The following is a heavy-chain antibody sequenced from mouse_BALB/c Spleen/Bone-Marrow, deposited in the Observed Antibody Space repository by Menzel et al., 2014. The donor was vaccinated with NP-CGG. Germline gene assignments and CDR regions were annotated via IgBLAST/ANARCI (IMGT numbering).Heavy chain of an antibody. CDR2: ISSGVSYT. D-gene: IGHD1-1*01. V-gene: IGHV5-6*01. Sequence: VKVVESGGDLVKPGGSLKLSCATSGFTFSNYDVSWVRQTPDKRLEWVAIISSGVSYTYYPDSVKGRFTISRDNAKNTLYLQMSSLKSEDTAMYFCARHNYGYFAMDYWGQGTSVTVSS. J-gene: IGHJ4*01. CDR3: ARHNYGYFAMDY. CDR1: GFTFSNYD.